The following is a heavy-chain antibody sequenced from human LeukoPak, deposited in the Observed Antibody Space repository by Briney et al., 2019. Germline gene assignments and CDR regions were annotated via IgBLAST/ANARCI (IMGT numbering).Heavy chain of an antibody. J-gene: IGHJ4*02. Sequence: SETLSLTCDVYGGSFSGYYWSWIRQPPGKGLEWIGEINHRGSTNYNPSLKSRVTISVDTSKNQFSLKLSSVTAADTAVYYCARQSYDILTGYQYYFDYWGQGTLVTVSS. CDR2: INHRGST. CDR1: GGSFSGYY. V-gene: IGHV4-34*01. D-gene: IGHD3-9*01. CDR3: ARQSYDILTGYQYYFDY.